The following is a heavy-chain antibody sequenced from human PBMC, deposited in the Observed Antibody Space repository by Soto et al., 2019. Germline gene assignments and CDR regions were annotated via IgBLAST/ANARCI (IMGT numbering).Heavy chain of an antibody. Sequence: EVQVVESGGGVVRPGGSLRLSCAASGFTFEEHGMTWGRQVPGKGLEWVAEINWSGSSTSYADSVKGRFTISRDNAKNSLYLQMNSLRAEDTALYFCARDGGVAVAVDASDIWGQGTMVTVSS. J-gene: IGHJ3*02. CDR1: GFTFEEHG. CDR2: INWSGSST. V-gene: IGHV3-20*04. D-gene: IGHD6-19*01. CDR3: ARDGGVAVAVDASDI.